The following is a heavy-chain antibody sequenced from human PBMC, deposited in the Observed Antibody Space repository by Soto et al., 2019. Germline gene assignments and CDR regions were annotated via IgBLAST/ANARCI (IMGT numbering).Heavy chain of an antibody. Sequence: SATLSLTCAVYGGSFSCYYWSWIRQPPGKGLEWIGEINYSGSTYYNPSLKSRVTISVDTSKNQFSLKLSSVTAADTAVYYCARDGMAYYYGMDVWGQGTTVTVSS. J-gene: IGHJ6*02. V-gene: IGHV4-34*01. CDR1: GGSFSCYY. CDR3: ARDGMAYYYGMDV. D-gene: IGHD2-8*01. CDR2: INYSGST.